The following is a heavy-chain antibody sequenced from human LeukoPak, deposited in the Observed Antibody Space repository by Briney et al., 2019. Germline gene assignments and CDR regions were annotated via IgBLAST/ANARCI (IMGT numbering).Heavy chain of an antibody. CDR2: INHSGST. J-gene: IGHJ4*02. CDR3: ARGYRRGGTLLDY. CDR1: GGSFSGYY. V-gene: IGHV4-34*01. Sequence: SETLSLTCAVYGGSFSGYYWSWIRQPPGKGLEWIGEINHSGSTNYNPSLKSRVTISVDTSKNQFSLKLSSVTAADTAVYYCARGYRRGGTLLDYWGQGTLVTVSS. D-gene: IGHD1-26*01.